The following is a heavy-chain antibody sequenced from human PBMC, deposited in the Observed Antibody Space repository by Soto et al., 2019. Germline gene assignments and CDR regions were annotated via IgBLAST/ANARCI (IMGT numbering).Heavy chain of an antibody. V-gene: IGHV3-33*01. Sequence: QVQLVESGGGVVQPGRSLRLSCAASGFTFSSYGMHWVRQAPGKGLEWVAVIWYDGSNKYYADSVKGRFTISRDNSKNTLYLPMNSLRAEDTAVYYCARDRIGNYFDSWGQGTLVTVSS. CDR3: ARDRIGNYFDS. J-gene: IGHJ4*02. CDR2: IWYDGSNK. CDR1: GFTFSSYG. D-gene: IGHD1-1*01.